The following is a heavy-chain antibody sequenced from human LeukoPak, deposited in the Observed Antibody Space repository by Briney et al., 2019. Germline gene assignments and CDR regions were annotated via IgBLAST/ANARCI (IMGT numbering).Heavy chain of an antibody. J-gene: IGHJ3*01. D-gene: IGHD5-24*01. V-gene: IGHV4-59*11. CDR2: IYNSATT. CDR3: ARGGEGYNDDAFEV. CDR1: GDSIRSHY. Sequence: PWETLSLTRTVSGDSIRSHYCAWIRQPPGKGLEWIGHIYNSATTDYNPSFKSRVTISLDTSKKQFSLKMTSVTALDSAVYYCARGGEGYNDDAFEVWGLGTAVTVSS.